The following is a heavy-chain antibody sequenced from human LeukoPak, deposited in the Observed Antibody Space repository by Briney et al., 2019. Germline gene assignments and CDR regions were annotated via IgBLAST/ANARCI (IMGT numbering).Heavy chain of an antibody. CDR1: GFTFSSYG. D-gene: IGHD3-22*01. CDR2: ISYDGSYK. V-gene: IGHV3-30*18. J-gene: IGHJ4*02. Sequence: GGSLRLSCAAAGFTFSSYGMHWVRQAPGKGLEWVAVISYDGSYKYYADSVKGRFTISRDNSQNTLYLQMNSLRPEDTAVYYCAKAPPDYYDSSGYYGGSNDYWGQGTLVTVSS. CDR3: AKAPPDYYDSSGYYGGSNDY.